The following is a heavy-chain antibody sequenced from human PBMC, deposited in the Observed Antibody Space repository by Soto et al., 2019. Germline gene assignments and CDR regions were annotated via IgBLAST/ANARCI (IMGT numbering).Heavy chain of an antibody. Sequence: PSETLSLTCSVSSGSISSDKYYWTWIRQSPGKGLEWIGHIYYTGTTHYNPSVTSRVIILLDKSKDQFSLTLTSVTAADTGVYYCATVMHDYGNNWGDCWGRGILITVSS. CDR1: SGSISSDKYY. V-gene: IGHV4-30-4*01. D-gene: IGHD4-17*01. J-gene: IGHJ5*01. CDR3: ATVMHDYGNNWGDC. CDR2: IYYTGTT.